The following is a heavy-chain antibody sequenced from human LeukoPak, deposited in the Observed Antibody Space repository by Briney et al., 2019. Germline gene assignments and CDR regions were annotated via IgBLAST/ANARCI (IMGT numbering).Heavy chain of an antibody. CDR3: ARGWYCSSTSCYTEGSWFDP. CDR1: GGSISSYY. Sequence: PSETLSLTCTVSGGSISSYYWSWIRQPAGKGLEWIGRIYTSGSTNYNPSLKSRVTMSVDTSKNQFSLKLSSVTAADTAVYYCARGWYCSSTSCYTEGSWFDPWGQGTLVTVSS. V-gene: IGHV4-4*07. J-gene: IGHJ5*02. CDR2: IYTSGST. D-gene: IGHD2-2*02.